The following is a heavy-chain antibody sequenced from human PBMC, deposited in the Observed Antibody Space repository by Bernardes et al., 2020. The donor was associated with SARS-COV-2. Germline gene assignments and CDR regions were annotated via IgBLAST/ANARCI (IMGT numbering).Heavy chain of an antibody. CDR3: ASRPREYSGSVATARGYLAS. V-gene: IGHV4-4*02. CDR1: GVSISRSHW. CDR2: IYHSGST. D-gene: IGHD5-12*01. Sequence: SETLSLTCAVSGVSISRSHWWTWVRQSPGKGLQWIGEIYHSGSTHYNPSLKSRVSMSLDNSVTQFSLQMTSVTAADTAVYYCASRPREYSGSVATARGYLASWGQGTLVIVSS. J-gene: IGHJ4*02.